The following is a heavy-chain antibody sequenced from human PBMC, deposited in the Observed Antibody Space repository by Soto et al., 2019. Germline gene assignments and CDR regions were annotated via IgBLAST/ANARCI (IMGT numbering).Heavy chain of an antibody. Sequence: GGSLRLSCAASGFTVSSNYMSWVRQAPGKGLEWVSVIYSGGSTYYADSVKGRFTISRDNSKNTLYLQMNSLRAEDTAVYYCARANYGSGSYYKGRSYYYGMDVSGQRSTVTVS. CDR1: GFTVSSNY. J-gene: IGHJ6*02. CDR2: IYSGGST. D-gene: IGHD3-10*01. CDR3: ARANYGSGSYYKGRSYYYGMDV. V-gene: IGHV3-53*01.